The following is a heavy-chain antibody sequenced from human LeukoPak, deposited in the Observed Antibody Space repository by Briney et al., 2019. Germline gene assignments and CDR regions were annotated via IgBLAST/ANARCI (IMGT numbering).Heavy chain of an antibody. CDR2: IYYSGST. Sequence: SETLSLTCTVSGGPISSYYWSWIRQPPGKGLQWIGYIYYSGSTDYNPSLTSRVTISVDTSKNQFSLKLSSLTAADTAVYYCASARYSYYYMDVWGKGATVTISS. CDR1: GGPISSYY. J-gene: IGHJ6*03. V-gene: IGHV4-59*01. CDR3: ASARYSYYYMDV.